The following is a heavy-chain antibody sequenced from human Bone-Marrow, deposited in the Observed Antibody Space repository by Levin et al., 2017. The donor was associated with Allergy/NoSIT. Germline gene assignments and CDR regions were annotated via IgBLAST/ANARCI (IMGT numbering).Heavy chain of an antibody. CDR3: AREYSGYDLKTGPFDY. V-gene: IGHV1-2*06. CDR2: INPNSGGT. CDR1: GYTFTGYY. J-gene: IGHJ4*02. D-gene: IGHD5-12*01. Sequence: ASVKVSCKASGYTFTGYYMHWVRQAPGQGLEWMGRINPNSGGTNYAQKFQGRVTMTRDTSISTAYMELSRLRSDDTAVYYCAREYSGYDLKTGPFDYWGQGTLVTVSS.